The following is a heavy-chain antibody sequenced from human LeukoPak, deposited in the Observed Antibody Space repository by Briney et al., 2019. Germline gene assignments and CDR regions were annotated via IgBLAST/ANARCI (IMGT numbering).Heavy chain of an antibody. J-gene: IGHJ4*02. Sequence: GGSLRLSCAASGFTFSTYWMSWVRQAPGKGLEWVANIKQDGSEKYYVDSVKGRFTISRDNAKNSLFLQMNSLRAEDTAVYYCARAGHYGDYHPYFDYWGQGTLVTVSS. D-gene: IGHD4-17*01. V-gene: IGHV3-7*01. CDR3: ARAGHYGDYHPYFDY. CDR1: GFTFSTYW. CDR2: IKQDGSEK.